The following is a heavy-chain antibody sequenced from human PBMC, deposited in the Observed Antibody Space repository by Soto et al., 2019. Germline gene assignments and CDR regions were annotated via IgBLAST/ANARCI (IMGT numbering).Heavy chain of an antibody. CDR2: IYSDGTT. V-gene: IGHV4-4*07. D-gene: IGHD2-2*01. J-gene: IGHJ6*02. CDR1: GGPISGYY. Sequence: QMHLQESGPGLVKPSETLSLTCTVSGGPISGYYWGWVRQPAGKGLEWVGRIYSDGTTNYSPSLKSRVTMSLDTSKDQFSLHLNSVTAADTAVYYCSRVGCSNSKCYTRGMDVWGQGTTVTVSS. CDR3: SRVGCSNSKCYTRGMDV.